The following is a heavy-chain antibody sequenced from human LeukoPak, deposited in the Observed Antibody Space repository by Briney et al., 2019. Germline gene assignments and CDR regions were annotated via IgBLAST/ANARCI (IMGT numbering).Heavy chain of an antibody. CDR1: GGSIISGTYS. J-gene: IGHJ5*02. CDR3: ARAPYCSSTSCYPSWFDP. CDR2: ICHSGST. V-gene: IGHV4-30-2*01. D-gene: IGHD2-2*01. Sequence: SETLSRTCAVSGGSIISGTYSWSWIRQPPGKGLEWIGYICHSGSTYYNPSLKSRVTISVDESKNQFSLKLSSVTAADTAVYYCARAPYCSSTSCYPSWFDPWGQGTLVTVSS.